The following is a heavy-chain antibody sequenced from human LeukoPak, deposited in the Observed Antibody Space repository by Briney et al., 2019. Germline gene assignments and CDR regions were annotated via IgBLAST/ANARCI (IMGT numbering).Heavy chain of an antibody. D-gene: IGHD1-26*01. J-gene: IGHJ4*02. CDR1: GFTFSTYA. Sequence: PGGSLRLSCAASGFTFSTYAMHWVRQAPGKGLEYLSAISSNGGSTYYANSVKGRFTISRDNSKNTLYLQMGSLKPEDMAVYYCARLGSGIDFWGQGTLVTVSS. CDR2: ISSNGGST. V-gene: IGHV3-64*01. CDR3: ARLGSGIDF.